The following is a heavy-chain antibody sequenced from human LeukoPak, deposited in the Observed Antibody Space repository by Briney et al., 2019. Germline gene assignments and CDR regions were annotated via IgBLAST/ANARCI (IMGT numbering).Heavy chain of an antibody. CDR2: IFSSGSS. Sequence: PSQTLSLTCTVSGGSISSESCYWSWIRLPAGKGLEWIGRIFSSGSSYYNPSLKSRVSLSVDPPKNQFSLTLTSVTAADTAIYYCARDLGDYGDHVDAYYFMDAWDKGTTVVVSS. J-gene: IGHJ6*03. CDR1: GGSISSESCY. D-gene: IGHD3-16*01. V-gene: IGHV4-61*02. CDR3: ARDLGDYGDHVDAYYFMDA.